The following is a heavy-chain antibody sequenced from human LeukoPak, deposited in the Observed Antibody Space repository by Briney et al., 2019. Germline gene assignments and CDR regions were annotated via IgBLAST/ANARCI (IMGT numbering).Heavy chain of an antibody. CDR2: IYYSGST. V-gene: IGHV4-59*01. D-gene: IGHD5-12*01. J-gene: IGHJ4*02. CDR3: ARGVGYSGYDKNFDY. Sequence: SETLSLTCTVSGGSISSYHWSWIRQPPGKGLEWIGYIYYSGSTNYNPSLKSRVTISVGTSKNQFSLKLSSVTAADTAVYYCARGVGYSGYDKNFDYWGQGTLVTVSS. CDR1: GGSISSYH.